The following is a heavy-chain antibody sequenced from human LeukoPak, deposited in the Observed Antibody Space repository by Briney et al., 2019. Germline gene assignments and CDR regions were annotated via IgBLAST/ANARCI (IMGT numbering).Heavy chain of an antibody. CDR3: AKGRTEGGTLALDY. D-gene: IGHD6-19*01. J-gene: IGHJ4*02. V-gene: IGHV4-59*02. Sequence: SETLSLTCTISGGSVSDYYWSWIRQSPGKGLEWIGYIYHTGSTSYSPSLKSRVTISADTSQNQFSLKLSSVTAADTAVYYCAKGRTEGGTLALDYWGQGTLVTVSS. CDR1: GGSVSDYY. CDR2: IYHTGST.